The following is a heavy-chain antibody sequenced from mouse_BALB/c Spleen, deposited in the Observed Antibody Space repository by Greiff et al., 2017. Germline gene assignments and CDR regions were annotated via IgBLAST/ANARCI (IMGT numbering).Heavy chain of an antibody. J-gene: IGHJ4*01. V-gene: IGHV5-17*02. CDR2: ISSGSSTI. Sequence: VMLVESGGGLVQPGGSRKLSCAASGFTFSSFGMHWVRQAPEKGLEWVAYISSGSSTIYYADTVKGRFTISRDNPKNTLFLQMTSLRSEDTAMYYCARSALYYYAMDYWGQGTSVTVS. CDR1: GFTFSSFG. CDR3: ARSALYYYAMDY.